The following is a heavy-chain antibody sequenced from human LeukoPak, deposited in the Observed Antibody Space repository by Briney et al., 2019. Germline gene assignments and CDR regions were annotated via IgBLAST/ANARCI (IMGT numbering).Heavy chain of an antibody. CDR1: GFTFSSYW. Sequence: GGSLRLSCAASGFTFSSYWMSWVRQAPGKGLEWVANIKQDGSEKYYVDSVKGRFTISRDNAKNSLYLQMNSLRAEDTAVYYCARDIGYYDSSGYYYYWGQGTLVTVSS. CDR3: ARDIGYYDSSGYYYY. D-gene: IGHD3-22*01. V-gene: IGHV3-7*01. CDR2: IKQDGSEK. J-gene: IGHJ4*02.